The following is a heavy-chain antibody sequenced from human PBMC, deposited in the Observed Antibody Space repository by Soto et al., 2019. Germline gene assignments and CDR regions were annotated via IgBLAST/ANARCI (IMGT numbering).Heavy chain of an antibody. CDR3: ARTYYDFWSGYSH. CDR2: SSGSGGSP. CDR1: GFTFSGYA. D-gene: IGHD3-3*01. Sequence: GGSLRLSCAASGFTFSGYAMSWVRQAPGKGLESVSASSGSGGSPYYADSVKGLFTISRDNSKNTLYLQMNSLRAEDTAVYYCARTYYDFWSGYSHWGQGTLVTVSS. V-gene: IGHV3-23*01. J-gene: IGHJ4*02.